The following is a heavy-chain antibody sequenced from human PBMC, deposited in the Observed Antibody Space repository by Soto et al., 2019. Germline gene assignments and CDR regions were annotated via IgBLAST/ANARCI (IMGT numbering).Heavy chain of an antibody. D-gene: IGHD5-18*01. CDR2: IIPIFGTA. CDR3: ARDMDTAMVSPYYYGMDV. J-gene: IGHJ6*02. V-gene: IGHV1-69*01. CDR1: GGTFSSYA. Sequence: QVQLVQSGAEVKKPGSSVKVSCKASGGTFSSYAISWVRQAPGQGLEWMGGIIPIFGTANYAQKFQGRVTITADESTSTAYMELSSLRSEDTAVYYCARDMDTAMVSPYYYGMDVRGQGTTVTVSS.